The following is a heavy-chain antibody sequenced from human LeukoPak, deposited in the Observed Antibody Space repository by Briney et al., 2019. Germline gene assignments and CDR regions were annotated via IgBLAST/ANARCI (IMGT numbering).Heavy chain of an antibody. J-gene: IGHJ4*02. Sequence: PGGSLRLSCAGSGFPFSNYWMAWVRQAPGKGLEWVANMKEDGGGINYVDSVKGRFTISGDNAKNSLDLQMNSLRVDDTAVYYCVRDRGYSTFDYWGQGTLVIVSS. CDR3: VRDRGYSTFDY. CDR1: GFPFSNYW. D-gene: IGHD4-23*01. V-gene: IGHV3-7*01. CDR2: MKEDGGGI.